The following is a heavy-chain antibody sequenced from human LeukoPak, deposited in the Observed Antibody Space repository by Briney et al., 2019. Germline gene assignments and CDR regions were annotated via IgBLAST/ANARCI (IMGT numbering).Heavy chain of an antibody. Sequence: PSETLSLTCAVYGGSFSGYYWSWIRQLPGKGLEWIGEINHSGSTNYNPSLKSRVTISVDTSKNQFSLKLSSVTAADTAVYYCARGRTLFDYWGQGTLVTVSS. CDR2: INHSGST. J-gene: IGHJ4*02. V-gene: IGHV4-34*01. CDR3: ARGRTLFDY. D-gene: IGHD2-21*01. CDR1: GGSFSGYY.